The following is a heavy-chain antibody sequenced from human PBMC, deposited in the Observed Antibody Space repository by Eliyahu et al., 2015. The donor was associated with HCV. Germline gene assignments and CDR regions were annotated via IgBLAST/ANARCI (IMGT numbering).Heavy chain of an antibody. J-gene: IGHJ3*02. CDR3: ARDRPSRWGPFEI. D-gene: IGHD4-23*01. CDR2: ISAYNGKT. CDR1: GYTFSDYG. V-gene: IGHV1-18*01. Sequence: QVQLVQSGAEVEKPGASVKVSCKASGYTFSDYGISWXRTAPGQGLEWMGWISAYNGKTLYAQNLQDRVTVTTDTSTSTAYMELRSLRFDDTAVYYCARDRPSRWGPFEIWGQGTMITVSS.